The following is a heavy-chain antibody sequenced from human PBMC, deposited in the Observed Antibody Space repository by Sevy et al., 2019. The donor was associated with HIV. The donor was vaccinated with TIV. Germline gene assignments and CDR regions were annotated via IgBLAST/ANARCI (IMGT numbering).Heavy chain of an antibody. D-gene: IGHD5-18*01. CDR2: ISYDGSNK. J-gene: IGHJ4*02. CDR3: ARDHTGDFAY. V-gene: IGHV3-30-3*01. Sequence: GGSLRLSCAASGFTFSSYAMHWVRQAPGKGLEWVAVISYDGSNKYYADSVKGRFTISRDNSKNTLYLQMNSLRAEDTAVYYCARDHTGDFAYWGQGTLVTVSS. CDR1: GFTFSSYA.